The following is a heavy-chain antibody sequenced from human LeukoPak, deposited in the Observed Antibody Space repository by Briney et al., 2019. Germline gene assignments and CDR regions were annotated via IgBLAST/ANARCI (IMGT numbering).Heavy chain of an antibody. CDR3: ARGIPTSYYYGSGSFYYFDY. J-gene: IGHJ4*02. D-gene: IGHD3-10*01. V-gene: IGHV1-69*06. CDR1: GGTFSSYA. Sequence: ASVKVSCKASGGTFSSYAISWVRQAPGQGLEWMGGIIPIFGTANYAQKFQGRVTITADTSTSTAYMELSSLRSEDTAVYYCARGIPTSYYYGSGSFYYFDYWGQGTLVTVSS. CDR2: IIPIFGTA.